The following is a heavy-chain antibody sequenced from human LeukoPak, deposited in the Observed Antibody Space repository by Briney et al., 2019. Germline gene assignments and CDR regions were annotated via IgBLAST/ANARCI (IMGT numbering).Heavy chain of an antibody. D-gene: IGHD5-18*01. J-gene: IGHJ4*02. Sequence: GRSLRLSCASSGFTFSNYGMHWVRQAPGKGLEWVAVIWYDGSNKYYGDSVKGRFTISRDNSKNTLYLQMNSLRAEDTAVYYCARDPAKYSYGSIDYWGQGALVTVSA. CDR2: IWYDGSNK. V-gene: IGHV3-33*01. CDR1: GFTFSNYG. CDR3: ARDPAKYSYGSIDY.